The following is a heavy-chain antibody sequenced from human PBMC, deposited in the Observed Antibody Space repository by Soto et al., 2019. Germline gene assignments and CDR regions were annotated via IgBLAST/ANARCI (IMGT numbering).Heavy chain of an antibody. Sequence: QILESGGSLVQPGGSLRLSCVAAGFTFSSAAMNWVRQAPGKGLEWVSIISDTGTRTHYADSVKDRFTISRDNSKNTLYLDMNSLRAEDTAVYYCAKSLDIHYKNWFDPWGQGTLVTVSS. D-gene: IGHD4-4*01. J-gene: IGHJ5*02. CDR2: ISDTGTRT. CDR1: GFTFSSAA. V-gene: IGHV3-23*01. CDR3: AKSLDIHYKNWFDP.